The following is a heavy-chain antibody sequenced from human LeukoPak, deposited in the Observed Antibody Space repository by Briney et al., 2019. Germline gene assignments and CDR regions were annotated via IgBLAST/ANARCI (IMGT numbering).Heavy chain of an antibody. CDR1: GFPFSTFT. D-gene: IGHD6-6*01. Sequence: GGSLRLSCTASGFPFSTFTMNWVRQAPGKGLEWLSFIVRSDGPIYYADSVKGRFTISRDNAKNSLYLQMDSLTVEDTAVYYCARETGSTTSAEFEFWGQGTLVTVSS. V-gene: IGHV3-48*03. CDR3: ARETGSTTSAEFEF. J-gene: IGHJ4*02. CDR2: IVRSDGPI.